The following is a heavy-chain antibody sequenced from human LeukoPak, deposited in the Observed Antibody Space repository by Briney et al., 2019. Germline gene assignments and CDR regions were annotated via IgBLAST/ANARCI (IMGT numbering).Heavy chain of an antibody. J-gene: IGHJ4*02. CDR1: GDSISSSW. V-gene: IGHV4-4*07. CDR3: VRQYDILTGYYIDY. Sequence: SETLSLTCTVSGDSISSSWWAWIRQPAGRELEWIGRIYTSGSTSYNPSLKRRVTMSVDPSNNQLSLKLTSVTAADTAVYYCVRQYDILTGYYIDYWGQGTLVTVSS. D-gene: IGHD3-9*01. CDR2: IYTSGST.